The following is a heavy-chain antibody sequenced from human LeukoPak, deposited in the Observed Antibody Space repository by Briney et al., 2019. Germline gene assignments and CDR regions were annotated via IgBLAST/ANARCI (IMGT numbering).Heavy chain of an antibody. CDR2: ISGSGGST. V-gene: IGHV3-23*01. CDR3: AKDKGPAAISHYYYYGMDV. Sequence: GGSLRLSCAASGFTFSSYAMSWVRQAPGKGLEWVSAISGSGGSTYYADSVKGRFTISRDSSKNTLYLQMNSLRAEDTAVYYCAKDKGPAAISHYYYYGMDVWGQGTTVTVSS. CDR1: GFTFSSYA. D-gene: IGHD2-2*02. J-gene: IGHJ6*02.